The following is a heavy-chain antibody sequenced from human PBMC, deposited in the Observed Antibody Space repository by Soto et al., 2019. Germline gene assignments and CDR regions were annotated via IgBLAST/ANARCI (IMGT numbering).Heavy chain of an antibody. CDR2: IFVGSGNT. J-gene: IGHJ6*02. CDR1: GGTFSSYT. CDR3: AAGMGDSSGYYYDYYYGMDV. D-gene: IGHD3-22*01. Sequence: GASVKVSCKASGGTFSSYTISWVRQAPGQGLEWMGRIFVGSGNTNYAQKFQERVTITRDMSTSTAYMELSSLRSEDTAVYYCAAGMGDSSGYYYDYYYGMDVWGQGTTVTVSS. V-gene: IGHV1-58*02.